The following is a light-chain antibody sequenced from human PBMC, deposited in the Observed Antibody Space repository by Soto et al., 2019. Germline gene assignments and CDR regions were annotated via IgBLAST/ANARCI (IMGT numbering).Light chain of an antibody. J-gene: IGKJ1*01. V-gene: IGKV3-20*01. Sequence: TQSPGTLSLSPGERATLSCRASQSISSYYLAWYQQKPGQAPRLLIYDASTRATGIPDRFSGSGSGTDFTLTISRLEPEDFAVYYCQHYGRSRTFGQGTKV. CDR3: QHYGRSRT. CDR2: DAS. CDR1: QSISSYY.